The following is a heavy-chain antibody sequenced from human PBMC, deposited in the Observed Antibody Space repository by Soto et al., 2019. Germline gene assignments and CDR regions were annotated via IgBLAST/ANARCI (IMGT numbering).Heavy chain of an antibody. CDR1: GLTFSSYG. CDR3: ATGPNIVYTNSFDS. J-gene: IGHJ4*02. D-gene: IGHD2-15*01. V-gene: IGHV3-30*03. CDR2: ISYDGSNI. Sequence: QVQLVESGGGVVQPGRSLRLSCAASGLTFSSYGMHWVRQAPGKGLEWVAVISYDGSNIYYADSVKGRFTISRDNSKNPLYLKIITLRAEDPAVFYCATGPNIVYTNSFDSGAQGPLVT.